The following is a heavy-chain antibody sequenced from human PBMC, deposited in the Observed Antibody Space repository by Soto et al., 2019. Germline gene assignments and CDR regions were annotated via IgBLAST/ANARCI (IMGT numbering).Heavy chain of an antibody. V-gene: IGHV1-69*04. D-gene: IGHD5-18*01. J-gene: IGHJ4*02. CDR1: GCTSSTYT. CDR3: ARDVVSGGDRYSYGSPGDY. CDR2: NIPIFGIA. Sequence: SLQVSSNASGCTSSTYTIIWRRKAAGHGLEWMGRNIPIFGIANYAQKFQGRVTITADKSTSTAYMELSSLRSEDTAVYYCARDVVSGGDRYSYGSPGDYWGQGTLVTVS.